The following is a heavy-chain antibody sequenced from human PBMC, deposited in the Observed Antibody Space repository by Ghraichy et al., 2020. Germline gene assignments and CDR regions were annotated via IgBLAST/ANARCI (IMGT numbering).Heavy chain of an antibody. CDR3: ARMATVGSGYSPSYYYYGMDV. CDR2: IGTGSSFI. J-gene: IGHJ6*02. V-gene: IGHV3-21*01. CDR1: GFTFSSYT. D-gene: IGHD3-22*01. Sequence: GGSLRLSCAASGFTFSSYTMNWVRQAPGKGLEWVSCIGTGSSFIYYADSVKGRFTISRDNTKNSLYLQVSSLRAEDTAVYYCARMATVGSGYSPSYYYYGMDVWGQGTTVTVSS.